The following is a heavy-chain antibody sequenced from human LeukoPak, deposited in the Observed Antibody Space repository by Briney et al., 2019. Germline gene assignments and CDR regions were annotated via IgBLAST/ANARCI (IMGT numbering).Heavy chain of an antibody. J-gene: IGHJ4*02. CDR3: ARTTYYDSSGYYSPFDY. CDR2: IYHSGST. CDR1: GGSISSSNW. V-gene: IGHV4-4*02. Sequence: SETLSLTCAVSGGSISSSNWWSWVRQPPGKGLEWIGEIYHSGSTNYNLSLKSRVTISVDKSKNQFSLKLSSVTAADTAVYYCARTTYYDSSGYYSPFDYWGQGTLVTVSS. D-gene: IGHD3-22*01.